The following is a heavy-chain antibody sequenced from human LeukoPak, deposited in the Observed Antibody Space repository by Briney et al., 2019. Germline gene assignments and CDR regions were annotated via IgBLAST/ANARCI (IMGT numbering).Heavy chain of an antibody. CDR1: GFTFGKYW. J-gene: IGHJ4*02. CDR2: INTDGSST. D-gene: IGHD4-17*01. CDR3: ARATMTTDY. Sequence: GGSLRLSCVASGFTFGKYWMSWVRQAPGKGLVWVSRINTDGSSTSYADSVKGRFTISRDNAKNTLYLQMNSLRAEDTAVYYCARATMTTDYWGQGTLVTVSS. V-gene: IGHV3-74*01.